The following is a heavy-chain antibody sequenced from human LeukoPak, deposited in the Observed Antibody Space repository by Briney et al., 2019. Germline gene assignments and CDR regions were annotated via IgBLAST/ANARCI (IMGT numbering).Heavy chain of an antibody. CDR2: MNPNSGNT. Sequence: GASVKVSCKASGYTFTSYDINWVRQATGQGLEWMGWMNPNSGNTGYAQKFQGRVTITADKSTSTAYMELSSLRSEDTAVYYCAGSTTVTPSGFDPWGQGTLVTVSS. D-gene: IGHD4-11*01. CDR3: AGSTTVTPSGFDP. J-gene: IGHJ5*02. V-gene: IGHV1-8*01. CDR1: GYTFTSYD.